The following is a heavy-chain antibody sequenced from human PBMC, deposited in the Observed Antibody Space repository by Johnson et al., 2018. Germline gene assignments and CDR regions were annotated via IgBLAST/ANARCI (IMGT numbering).Heavy chain of an antibody. CDR2: ISSISSTI. D-gene: IGHD6-19*01. J-gene: IGHJ6*02. CDR1: KFTFSRYS. Sequence: VQLVESGGGVVQPGRSLRLSCAASKFTFSRYSMNWVRQAPGKGLEWVAYISSISSTIYYADSVKGRFSVSRDNAKNSLDLQMNSLRAEDTALYFCARDANFIALADLYYYGMDVWGQGTTVTVSS. CDR3: ARDANFIALADLYYYGMDV. V-gene: IGHV3-48*01.